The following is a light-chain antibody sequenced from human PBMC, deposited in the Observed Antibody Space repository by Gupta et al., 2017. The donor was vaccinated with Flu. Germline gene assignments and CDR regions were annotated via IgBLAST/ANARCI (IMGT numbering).Light chain of an antibody. CDR2: EGN. J-gene: IGLJ2*01. CDR3: CAYVGSKNLV. Sequence: SALTQPASVSGSPGQSITISCTGTSSGVGTFNLVSWYQQHPGKAPQLMIYEGNKRPSGVPDRFSGSKSDNTAALTXSXLQAEDXAEYYCCAYVGSKNLVFGGGTKLTVL. V-gene: IGLV2-23*01. CDR1: SSGVGTFNL.